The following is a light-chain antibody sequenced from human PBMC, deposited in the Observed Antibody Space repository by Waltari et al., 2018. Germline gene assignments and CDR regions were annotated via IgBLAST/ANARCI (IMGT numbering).Light chain of an antibody. Sequence: QAVVTQEPSLTVSPGGTVTLTCGSSTGAVTSGHYPYWFQQKPGQAPRTLIYAASNKHSWPPGRCSGSRRGGKAALTLSGAQAEDEADYCCVRAYSGAEEIFGGGTKLTVL. J-gene: IGLJ2*01. CDR2: AAS. CDR1: TGAVTSGHY. CDR3: VRAYSGAEEI. V-gene: IGLV7-46*01.